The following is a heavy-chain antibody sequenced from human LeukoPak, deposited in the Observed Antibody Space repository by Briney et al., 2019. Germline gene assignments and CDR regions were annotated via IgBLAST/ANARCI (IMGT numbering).Heavy chain of an antibody. Sequence: SETLSLTCAVYGGSFSGYYWSWIRQPPGKGLEWIGEINHSGSTNYNPSLKSRVTISVDTSKNQFSLKLSSVTAADTAVYYCARGYSSSWFDYWGQGTLVTVSS. CDR3: ARGYSSSWFDY. V-gene: IGHV4-34*09. J-gene: IGHJ4*02. CDR1: GGSFSGYY. CDR2: INHSGST. D-gene: IGHD6-13*01.